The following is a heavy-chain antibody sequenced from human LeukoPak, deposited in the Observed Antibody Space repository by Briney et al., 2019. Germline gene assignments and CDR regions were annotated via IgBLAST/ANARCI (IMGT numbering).Heavy chain of an antibody. CDR3: TRNRIVGGEYDSSRSDWFDP. D-gene: IGHD3-22*01. J-gene: IGHJ5*02. CDR2: IYHSGST. V-gene: IGHV4-38-2*02. CDR1: GYSISSGYY. Sequence: SETLSLTCTVSGYSISSGYYWGWIRQPPGKGLEWIGSIYHSGSTYYNPSLKSRVTISVDTSKNQFSLKLSSVTAADTAVYYCTRNRIVGGEYDSSRSDWFDPWGQGTLVTVSS.